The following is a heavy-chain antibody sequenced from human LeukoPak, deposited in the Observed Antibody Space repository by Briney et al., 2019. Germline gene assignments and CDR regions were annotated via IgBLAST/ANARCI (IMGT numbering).Heavy chain of an antibody. CDR1: GYTLTELS. CDR2: FDTEDGET. CDR3: ATGWPIVGARGFDP. D-gene: IGHD1-26*01. J-gene: IGHJ5*02. Sequence: GASVKVSCKVSGYTLTELSMHWVRQAPGKGLEWMGGFDTEDGETIYAQKFQGRVTMTEDTSTDTAYMELSSLRSEDTAVYYCATGWPIVGARGFDPWGQGTLVTVSS. V-gene: IGHV1-24*01.